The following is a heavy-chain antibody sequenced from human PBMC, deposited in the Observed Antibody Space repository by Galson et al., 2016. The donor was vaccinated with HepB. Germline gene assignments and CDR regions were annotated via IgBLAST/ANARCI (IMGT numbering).Heavy chain of an antibody. Sequence: SLRLSCAASGFTFSIYGMHWIRQAPGKGLEWVATTSSDESVKHYADPVQGRFTISKDNFKNTLYLQMNSLRAEDTAVYYCAKKSPGTELSPPDYWGQGTLVTVAS. V-gene: IGHV3-30*18. CDR2: TSSDESVK. J-gene: IGHJ4*02. CDR1: GFTFSIYG. CDR3: AKKSPGTELSPPDY. D-gene: IGHD1-1*01.